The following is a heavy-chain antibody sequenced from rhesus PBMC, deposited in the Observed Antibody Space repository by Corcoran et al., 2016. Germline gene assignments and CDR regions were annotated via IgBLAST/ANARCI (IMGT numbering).Heavy chain of an antibody. CDR3: AKDRGYCTGSGCLPVGGFDY. V-gene: IGHV3S42*01. CDR2: INSGGGST. CDR1: GFTFSSYW. Sequence: EVQLVESGGGLAKPGGSLRLSCAAPGFTFSSYWMNWVRQTPGKGLEWIAAINSGGGSTYYADSVKGRFTSSRDHSTNTLSLQMNSLRAEDTAVYYCAKDRGYCTGSGCLPVGGFDYWGQGVLVTVSS. J-gene: IGHJ4*01. D-gene: IGHD2-21*01.